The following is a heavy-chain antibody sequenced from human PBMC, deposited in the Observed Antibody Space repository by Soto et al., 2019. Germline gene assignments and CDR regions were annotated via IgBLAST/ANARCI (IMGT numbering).Heavy chain of an antibody. D-gene: IGHD6-13*01. CDR1: GSTLSSYC. CDR3: AKDFGGSSWYSYYYYYGMDV. Sequence: GGSLRFSCAASGSTLSSYCIHWVRQAPGKWLEWVAAISYDGSNKYYADSVKGRFTISRDNSKNTLYLQMNSLRAEDTAVYYCAKDFGGSSWYSYYYYYGMDVWGQGTTVTV. V-gene: IGHV3-30*18. J-gene: IGHJ6*02. CDR2: ISYDGSNK.